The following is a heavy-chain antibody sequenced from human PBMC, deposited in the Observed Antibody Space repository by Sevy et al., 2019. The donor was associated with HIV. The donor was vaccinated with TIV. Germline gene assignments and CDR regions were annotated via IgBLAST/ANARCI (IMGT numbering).Heavy chain of an antibody. V-gene: IGHV3-48*02. CDR2: ISSSSTI. J-gene: IGHJ6*02. Sequence: HGGSLRLSCAASGFTFSSYSMNWVRQAPGKGLEWVSYISSSSTIYYADSVKGRFTISRDNSKNSLYLQMNSLRDEDTAVYYCARDRRGYSGYDLLDYYYYGMDVWGQGTTVTVSS. CDR3: ARDRRGYSGYDLLDYYYYGMDV. CDR1: GFTFSSYS. D-gene: IGHD5-12*01.